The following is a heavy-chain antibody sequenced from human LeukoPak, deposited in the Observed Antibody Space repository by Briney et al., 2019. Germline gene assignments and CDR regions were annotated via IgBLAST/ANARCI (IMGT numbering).Heavy chain of an antibody. D-gene: IGHD4-23*01. CDR2: INPNSYGT. J-gene: IGHJ4*02. V-gene: IGHV1-2*02. Sequence: WASVKVSCKASGYTFTDYYMHWVRQAPGQGLEWMGWINPNSYGTNYAQKFQGRVTMSRDTSISTAYMELSRLRSDDTAVYYCARGGRVTTVVTLLDYWGQGTLVTVSS. CDR3: ARGGRVTTVVTLLDY. CDR1: GYTFTDYY.